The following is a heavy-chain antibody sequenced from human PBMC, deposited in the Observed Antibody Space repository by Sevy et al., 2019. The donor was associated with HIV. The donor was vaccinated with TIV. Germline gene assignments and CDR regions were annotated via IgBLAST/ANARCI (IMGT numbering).Heavy chain of an antibody. Sequence: ASVKVSCKASGYTFNSYDINWVRQATGQGLEWMGWMNPNSGNTGYAQKFQGRVTMTRNTSISTAYMELSSLRFEVTAVYYCARGDRVRYYDFWSGYSNGMDVWGQGTTVTVSS. CDR2: MNPNSGNT. CDR3: ARGDRVRYYDFWSGYSNGMDV. J-gene: IGHJ6*02. V-gene: IGHV1-8*01. D-gene: IGHD3-3*01. CDR1: GYTFNSYD.